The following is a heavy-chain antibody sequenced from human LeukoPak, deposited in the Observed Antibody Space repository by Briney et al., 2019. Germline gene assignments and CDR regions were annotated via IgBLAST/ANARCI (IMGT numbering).Heavy chain of an antibody. D-gene: IGHD3-10*02. CDR3: ARLHTGVVRGENWFDP. Sequence: SETLSLTCTVSGVSIGSGDYYWTWIRQHRGKGLEWIGYIYYTERTYYNPSLKSRVTISVDTSKNQFSLKLSSVTAADTAVYYCARLHTGVVRGENWFDPWGQGTLVTVSS. CDR2: IYYTERT. J-gene: IGHJ5*02. V-gene: IGHV4-31*03. CDR1: GVSIGSGDYY.